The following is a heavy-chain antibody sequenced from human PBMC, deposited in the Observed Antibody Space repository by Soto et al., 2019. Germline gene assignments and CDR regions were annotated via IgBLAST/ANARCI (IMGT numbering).Heavy chain of an antibody. D-gene: IGHD5-18*01. Sequence: QVQLVQSGAALKRPVASVRLSCKASGYRFTSDAIVWVRQAPGQGLEWMGCGSPHNDNRNYAQKFRDRFPMTTASSTCTAHMWLISLRSADTAVYYCAREKYLDTRTALEVWGPGTMVTVS. V-gene: IGHV1-18*04. CDR1: GYRFTSDA. CDR3: AREKYLDTRTALEV. CDR2: GSPHNDNR. J-gene: IGHJ3*01.